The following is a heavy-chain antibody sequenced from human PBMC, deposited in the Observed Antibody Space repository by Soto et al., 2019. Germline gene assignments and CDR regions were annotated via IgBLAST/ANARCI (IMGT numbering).Heavy chain of an antibody. V-gene: IGHV4-31*03. CDR3: ARTYWYQLLWFWFDP. D-gene: IGHD2-2*01. CDR1: GGSISSGGYY. J-gene: IGHJ5*02. CDR2: IYYSGST. Sequence: SETLSLTCTVSGGSISSGGYYWSWIRQHPGKGLEWIGYIYYSGSTYYNPSLKSRVTISVDTSKNQFSLKLSSVTAADTAVYYCARTYWYQLLWFWFDPWGQGTLVTVSS.